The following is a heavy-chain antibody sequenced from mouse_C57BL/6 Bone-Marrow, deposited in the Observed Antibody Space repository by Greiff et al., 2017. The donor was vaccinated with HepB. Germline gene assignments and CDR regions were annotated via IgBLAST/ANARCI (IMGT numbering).Heavy chain of an antibody. V-gene: IGHV1-22*01. D-gene: IGHD1-1*01. J-gene: IGHJ3*01. CDR1: GYTFTDYN. CDR2: INPNNGGT. CDR3: AKVYYGSSYNAWFAY. Sequence: VQLQQSGPELVKPGASVKMSCKASGYTFTDYNMHWVKQSHGKSLEWIGYINPNNGGTSYNQKFKGKATLTVNKSSSTAYMELRSLTSEDSAVYYCAKVYYGSSYNAWFAYWGQGTLVTVSA.